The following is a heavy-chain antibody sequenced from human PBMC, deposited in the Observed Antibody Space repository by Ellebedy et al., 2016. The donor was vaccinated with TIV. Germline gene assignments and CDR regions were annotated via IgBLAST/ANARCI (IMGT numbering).Heavy chain of an antibody. J-gene: IGHJ4*02. V-gene: IGHV3-11*03. CDR3: ANDSGRSGWISDY. D-gene: IGHD3-10*01. Sequence: SVKGRFTIPRDNAKNSLYPQMNSLRVEDTAIYFCANDSGRSGWISDYWGQGTLVTVSS.